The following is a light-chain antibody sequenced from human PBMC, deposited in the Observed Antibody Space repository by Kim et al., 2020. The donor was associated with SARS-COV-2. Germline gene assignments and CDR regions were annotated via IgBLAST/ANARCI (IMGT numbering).Light chain of an antibody. Sequence: EVVMTQSPATLSVSPGERATLSCTASQSVRSDLAWYQQKPGQAPTLLISDASTRATGIPARFSGGGSGTDFTLTISSLQSEDFAVYYCQQYNKWPRTFGQGTMVDIK. CDR3: QQYNKWPRT. CDR1: QSVRSD. J-gene: IGKJ1*01. CDR2: DAS. V-gene: IGKV3-15*01.